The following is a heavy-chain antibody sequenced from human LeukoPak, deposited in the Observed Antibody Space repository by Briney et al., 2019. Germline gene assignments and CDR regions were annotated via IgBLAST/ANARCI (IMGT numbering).Heavy chain of an antibody. CDR3: ARFKLNYYYGMDV. V-gene: IGHV4-34*01. D-gene: IGHD3-16*01. Sequence: SETLSLTCAVYGGSFSGYYWSWIRQPPGKGLEWIGEINHSGSINYNPSLRSRVTISVDTSKNQFSLKLSSVTAADTAVYYCARFKLNYYYGMDVWGQGTTVTVSS. J-gene: IGHJ6*02. CDR1: GGSFSGYY. CDR2: INHSGSI.